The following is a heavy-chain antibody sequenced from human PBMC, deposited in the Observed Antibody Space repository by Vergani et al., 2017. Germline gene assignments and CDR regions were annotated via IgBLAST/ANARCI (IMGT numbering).Heavy chain of an antibody. J-gene: IGHJ6*03. V-gene: IGHV4-34*01. D-gene: IGHD6-19*01. CDR2: INHSGST. CDR3: ARGGVAGPTGYYYYYMDV. Sequence: QVQLQQWGAGLLKPSETLSLTCAVYGGSFSGYYWSWIRQPPGKGLEWIGEINHSGSTNYNPSLKSRVTISVDTSKNQFSLKLSSVTAADTAVYYCARGGVAGPTGYYYYYMDVWGKGTTVTVSS. CDR1: GGSFSGYY.